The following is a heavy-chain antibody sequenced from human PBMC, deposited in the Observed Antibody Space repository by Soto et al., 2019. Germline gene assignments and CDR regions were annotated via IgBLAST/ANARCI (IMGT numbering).Heavy chain of an antibody. J-gene: IGHJ5*02. Sequence: GGSLRLSCAGSGFTFSNYAMNWVRQAPGKGLEWVAGISCDGSTTFYADSVKGRFTVSRDISKNTFYLQMDSLRAEDTAMYFCARITRSWGQGTLVTVSS. CDR1: GFTFSNYA. V-gene: IGHV3-23*03. CDR2: ISCDGSTT. D-gene: IGHD3-3*01. CDR3: ARITRS.